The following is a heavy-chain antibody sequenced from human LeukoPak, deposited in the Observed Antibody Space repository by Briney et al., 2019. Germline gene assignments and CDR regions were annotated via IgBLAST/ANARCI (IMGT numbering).Heavy chain of an antibody. Sequence: GGSLRLSCAASGFTFSSYAMSWVRQAPGKGLEWVSAISGSGGSTYYADSVKGRFTISRDNSKNTLYLQMKSLRAEDTAVYYCAKDLSEGEPTDYFDYWGEGALVTVSS. CDR2: ISGSGGST. CDR1: GFTFSSYA. J-gene: IGHJ4*02. V-gene: IGHV3-23*01. D-gene: IGHD3-16*01. CDR3: AKDLSEGEPTDYFDY.